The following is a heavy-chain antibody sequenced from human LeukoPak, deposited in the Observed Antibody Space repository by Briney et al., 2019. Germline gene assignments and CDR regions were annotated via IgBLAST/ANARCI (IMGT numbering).Heavy chain of an antibody. V-gene: IGHV3-30-3*01. CDR3: ARDLGYSYGADSLDY. J-gene: IGHJ4*02. CDR1: GFTFSSYA. Sequence: GGSLRLSCAASGFTFSSYAMHWVRQAPGKGLEWVAVISYDGSNKYYADSVKGRFTISRDNSKNTLYLQMNSLRAEDTAVYYCARDLGYSYGADSLDYWGQGTLVTVSS. D-gene: IGHD5-18*01. CDR2: ISYDGSNK.